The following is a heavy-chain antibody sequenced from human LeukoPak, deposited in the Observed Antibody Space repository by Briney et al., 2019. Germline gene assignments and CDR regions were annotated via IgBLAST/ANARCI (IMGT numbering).Heavy chain of an antibody. D-gene: IGHD4-11*01. CDR1: GYTFTSYY. CDR3: ARDGGGDYSIYYFDY. CDR2: INPSGGST. V-gene: IGHV1-46*01. Sequence: ASVKVSCKASGYTFTSYYMHWVRQAPRQGLEWMGIINPSGGSTSYAQKFQGRVTMTRDTSTSTVYMELSSLRSEDTAVYYCARDGGGDYSIYYFDYWGQGTLVTVSS. J-gene: IGHJ4*02.